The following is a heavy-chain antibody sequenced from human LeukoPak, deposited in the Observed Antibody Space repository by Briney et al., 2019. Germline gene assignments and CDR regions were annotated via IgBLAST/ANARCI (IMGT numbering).Heavy chain of an antibody. V-gene: IGHV3-53*01. Sequence: GGSLRLSCTVSGFTVSSNSMSWVRQAPGKGLEWVSFIYSDNTHYADSVKGRFTISRDNSKNTLYLQMNSLRAEDTAVYYCARAKGSGWDQYNWFDPWGQGTLVTVSS. CDR3: ARAKGSGWDQYNWFDP. CDR2: IYSDNT. CDR1: GFTVSSNS. D-gene: IGHD6-19*01. J-gene: IGHJ5*02.